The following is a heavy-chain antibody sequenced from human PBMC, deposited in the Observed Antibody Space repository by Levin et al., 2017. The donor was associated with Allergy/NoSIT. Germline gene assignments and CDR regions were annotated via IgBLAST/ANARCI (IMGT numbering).Heavy chain of an antibody. J-gene: IGHJ4*02. V-gene: IGHV1-8*01. CDR3: ARAFYDFWSGYYTGYCFDY. D-gene: IGHD3-3*01. CDR2: MNPNSGNT. CDR1: GYTFTSYD. Sequence: GESLKISCKASGYTFTSYDINWVRQATGQGLEWMGWMNPNSGNTGYAQKFQGRVTMTRNTSISTAYMELSSLRSEDTAVYYCARAFYDFWSGYYTGYCFDYWGQGTLVTVSS.